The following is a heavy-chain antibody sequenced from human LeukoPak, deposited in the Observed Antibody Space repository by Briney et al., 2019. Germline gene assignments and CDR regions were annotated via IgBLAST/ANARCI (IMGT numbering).Heavy chain of an antibody. Sequence: QPGGSLRLSCAASGFSFSNYGMHWVRQAPGKGLEWVAAISHDGRNENYADSVKGRFTISRDNSRNTLYVQMNSLRVEDTALYYCAKDFSGNSLSSIFHFWGQGTLVTVSS. J-gene: IGHJ4*02. D-gene: IGHD1-1*01. CDR1: GFSFSNYG. CDR3: AKDFSGNSLSSIFHF. V-gene: IGHV3-30*18. CDR2: ISHDGRNE.